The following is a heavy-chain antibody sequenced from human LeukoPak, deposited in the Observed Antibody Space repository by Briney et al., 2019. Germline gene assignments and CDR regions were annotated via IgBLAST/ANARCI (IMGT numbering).Heavy chain of an antibody. Sequence: PGGSLRLSCAASGFTFSSYSMNWVRQAPGKGLEWVSSISSSSSYIYYADSVKGRFTISRDNAKNSLYLQMNSLRAEDTAVYYCARERGPRYSYGYRWGQGTLVTVSS. CDR2: ISSSSSYI. V-gene: IGHV3-21*01. CDR1: GFTFSSYS. J-gene: IGHJ4*02. D-gene: IGHD5-18*01. CDR3: ARERGPRYSYGYR.